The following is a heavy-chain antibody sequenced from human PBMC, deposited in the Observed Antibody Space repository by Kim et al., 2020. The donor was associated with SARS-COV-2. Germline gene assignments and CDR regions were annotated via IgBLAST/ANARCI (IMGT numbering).Heavy chain of an antibody. Sequence: SETLSLTFSVYGGSLRSSSYYWGWFRQPPGQGLEWLGSIFFSGTTYYNPSLKSRLTMSVDTSQNQFSLNLNSVTAADTAVYFCARLWVTYYDSSKGFDYWGQGALVTVSS. CDR2: IFFSGTT. V-gene: IGHV4-39*01. D-gene: IGHD3-3*01. CDR3: ARLWVTYYDSSKGFDY. CDR1: GGSLRSSSYY. J-gene: IGHJ4*02.